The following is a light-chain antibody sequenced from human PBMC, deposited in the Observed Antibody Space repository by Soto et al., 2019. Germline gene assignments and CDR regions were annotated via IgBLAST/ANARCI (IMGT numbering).Light chain of an antibody. CDR2: DVS. J-gene: IGLJ2*01. V-gene: IGLV2-14*01. CDR1: SSDVGGYSY. CDR3: SSYTSSSTLV. Sequence: QSALPQPDSVSGSPGQSIAISCTGSSSDVGGYSYVSWYQQHPGKAPKLMIYDVSNRPSGVSDRFSGSRSGNTASLTISGLQAEDEADYYCSSYTSSSTLVFGGGTKVTVL.